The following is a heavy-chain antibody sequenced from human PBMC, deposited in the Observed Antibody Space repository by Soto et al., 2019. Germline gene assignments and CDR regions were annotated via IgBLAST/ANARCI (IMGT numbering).Heavy chain of an antibody. V-gene: IGHV1-8*01. D-gene: IGHD6-6*01. CDR1: GYTFTSYD. J-gene: IGHJ5*02. Sequence: QVQLVQSGAEVKKPGASVKVSCKASGYTFTSYDINWVRQATGQGLEWMGWMNPNSGNTGYAQKFKGRVTMTRNTSMSTAYMQLSSLRSEDTAMYYDARENWDSRSSWGRFDRWGQGNLVTVSS. CDR2: MNPNSGNT. CDR3: ARENWDSRSSWGRFDR.